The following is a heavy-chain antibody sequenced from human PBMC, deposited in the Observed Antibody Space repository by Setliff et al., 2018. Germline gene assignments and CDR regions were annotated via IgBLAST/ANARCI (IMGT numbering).Heavy chain of an antibody. J-gene: IGHJ3*02. CDR3: ARVPLMIAIRHAFDI. V-gene: IGHV4-34*01. D-gene: IGHD2-21*01. Sequence: SETLSLTCAVYGGSFSGYYWSWIRQPPGKGLEWIGEINHSGSTNYNPSLKSRVTISVDTSKNQFSLKLSSVTAADTAVYYCARVPLMIAIRHAFDIWGQGTMVTVS. CDR2: INHSGST. CDR1: GGSFSGYY.